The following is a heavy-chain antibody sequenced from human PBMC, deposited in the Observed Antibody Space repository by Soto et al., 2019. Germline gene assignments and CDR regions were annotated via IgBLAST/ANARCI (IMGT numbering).Heavy chain of an antibody. CDR3: ASEARGVICGMDF. CDR1: GGSISGDY. D-gene: IGHD3-10*01. CDR2: ISHSGST. J-gene: IGHJ6*02. V-gene: IGHV4-59*01. Sequence: SETLCLTCTVSGGSISGDYWSWIRQPPGKGLEWIGHISHSGSTKYNPSLTILVTISVDTSNRQFSLQLSYVTAADPSVYYCASEARGVICGMDFWGQGTTVTVSS.